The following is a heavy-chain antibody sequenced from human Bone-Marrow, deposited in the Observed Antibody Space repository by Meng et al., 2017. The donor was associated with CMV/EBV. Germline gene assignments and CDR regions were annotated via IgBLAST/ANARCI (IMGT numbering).Heavy chain of an antibody. V-gene: IGHV1-18*01. J-gene: IGHJ6*02. Sequence: ASVKVSCKASGYTFTSYGISWVRQAPGQGLEWMGWISAYNGNTNYAQKFQGRVTITTDESTSTAYMELSSLRSEDTAVYYCARDRGHEVVPAALYYYYYGMDVWGQGTTVTVSS. CDR1: GYTFTSYG. D-gene: IGHD2-2*01. CDR2: ISAYNGNT. CDR3: ARDRGHEVVPAALYYYYYGMDV.